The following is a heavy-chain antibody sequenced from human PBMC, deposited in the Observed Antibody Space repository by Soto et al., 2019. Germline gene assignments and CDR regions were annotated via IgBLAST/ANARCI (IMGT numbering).Heavy chain of an antibody. V-gene: IGHV1-69*01. D-gene: IGHD6-13*01. J-gene: IGHJ5*02. CDR3: ARRIAAAEGCFDP. CDR1: GGTFSSYA. Sequence: QVQLVQSGAEVKKPGSSVKVSCKASGGTFSSYAISWVRQAPGQGLEWMGGIIPIFGTANYEQKFQGRVTITADESTSTAYMELSSLRPEDTAVYYCARRIAAAEGCFDPWGQGTLVTVSS. CDR2: IIPIFGTA.